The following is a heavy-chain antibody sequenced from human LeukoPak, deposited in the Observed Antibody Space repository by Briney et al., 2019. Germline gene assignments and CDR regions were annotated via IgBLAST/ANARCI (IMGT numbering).Heavy chain of an antibody. Sequence: GASVKVSCKASGYTFIGYYMHWVRQAPGQGLEWMGWINPNSGGTNYAQKFQGRVTMTRDTSISTAYMELSSLRSEDMAVYYCARESLSGSYFDDAFDIWGQGTMVTVSS. CDR1: GYTFIGYY. J-gene: IGHJ3*02. CDR3: ARESLSGSYFDDAFDI. CDR2: INPNSGGT. V-gene: IGHV1-2*02. D-gene: IGHD1-26*01.